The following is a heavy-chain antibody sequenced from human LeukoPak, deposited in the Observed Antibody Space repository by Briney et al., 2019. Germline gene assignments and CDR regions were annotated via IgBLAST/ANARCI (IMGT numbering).Heavy chain of an antibody. J-gene: IGHJ4*02. CDR2: IVSKGAGGTT. D-gene: IGHD3-16*01. CDR3: VWMNTVHTLGF. Sequence: GGSLRLSCVVSGLTFRDAWLSWVRQAPGKGLERIGRIVSKGAGGTTDYGAAVKGRFTISRDDSENTMYLQMSSLQTEDTAMYYCVWMNTVHTLGFWGQGTLVTVSS. V-gene: IGHV3-15*04. CDR1: GLTFRDAW.